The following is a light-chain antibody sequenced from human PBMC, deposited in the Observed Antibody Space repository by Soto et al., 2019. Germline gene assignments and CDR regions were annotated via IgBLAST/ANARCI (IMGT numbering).Light chain of an antibody. CDR1: QRVLSNSNSQNY. V-gene: IGKV4-1*01. J-gene: IGKJ3*01. Sequence: DIVMTQSPASLAVSLGERATLNCKSSQRVLSNSNSQNYLAWHQQKPGQPPQLLIYWASTRASGVPDRFSGSGSATNFNLTISSLQTEDVAVYYCQQYHSTPFTFGPGTKVDVK. CDR3: QQYHSTPFT. CDR2: WAS.